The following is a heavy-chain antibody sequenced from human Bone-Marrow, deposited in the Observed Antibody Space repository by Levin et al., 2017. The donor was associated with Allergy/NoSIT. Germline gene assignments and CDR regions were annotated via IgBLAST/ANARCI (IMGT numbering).Heavy chain of an antibody. Sequence: GGSLRLSCAASGFSFSNYAMHWVRQAPGKGLEWVALISYDGSAKYYAESVKGRFTLSRDNSRNTLILQLNSLRPEDTGVYYCAKDDANSRDLHYWGQGTLVTVSS. J-gene: IGHJ4*02. CDR1: GFSFSNYA. V-gene: IGHV3-30*18. CDR3: AKDDANSRDLHY. D-gene: IGHD4/OR15-4a*01. CDR2: ISYDGSAK.